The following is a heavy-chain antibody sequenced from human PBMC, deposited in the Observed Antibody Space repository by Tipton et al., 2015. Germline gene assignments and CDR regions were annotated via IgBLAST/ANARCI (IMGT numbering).Heavy chain of an antibody. D-gene: IGHD3-9*01. Sequence: TLSLTCTVSGGSISSHYWSWIRQSPGKGLEWIGYISYSGTTNYNPSLKSRVTISVDTSKNQFFLRVTSVTAADTAVYYCACQDYDSLTRDYQTVDYWGQGTLVTVSS. CDR1: GGSISSHY. V-gene: IGHV4-59*11. CDR2: ISYSGTT. J-gene: IGHJ4*02. CDR3: ACQDYDSLTRDYQTVDY.